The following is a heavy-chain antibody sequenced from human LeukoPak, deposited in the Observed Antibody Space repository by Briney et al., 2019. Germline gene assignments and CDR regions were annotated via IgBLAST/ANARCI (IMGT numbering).Heavy chain of an antibody. CDR1: GGSISSGDYY. D-gene: IGHD3-10*01. Sequence: SETLSLTCTVSGGSISSGDYYWRWIRQPPGKGLEWIGYIYYSGSTYYNPSLKSRVTISVDTSKNQFSLKLSSVTAADTAVYYCARVGDGVRGVMPFDYWGQGTLVTVSS. CDR3: ARVGDGVRGVMPFDY. CDR2: IYYSGST. V-gene: IGHV4-30-4*01. J-gene: IGHJ4*02.